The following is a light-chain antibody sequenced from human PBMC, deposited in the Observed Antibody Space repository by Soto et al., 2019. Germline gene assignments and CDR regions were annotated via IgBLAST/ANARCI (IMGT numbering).Light chain of an antibody. CDR3: QQYINWSWT. CDR1: QSVNSN. CDR2: GAS. Sequence: EIVMTQSPATLSVSPGERATLSCRASQSVNSNLAWYQQKPGQAPRLLIYGASTRATGVPVRFSGSGSGTEFTLTISSLQSEDFAVYYCQQYINWSWTFGQGTKVAIK. V-gene: IGKV3-15*01. J-gene: IGKJ1*01.